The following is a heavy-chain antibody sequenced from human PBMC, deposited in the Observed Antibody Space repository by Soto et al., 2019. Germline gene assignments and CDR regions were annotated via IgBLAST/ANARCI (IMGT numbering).Heavy chain of an antibody. Sequence: QVQLVESGGGVVQPGGSLRLSCAASGFTFRYYAMHWVRQAPGKGLEWVALISYDDGRHKYYADSVKGRFTLSRDNSNNTLSMQMNSLSAEATAVYYCAREGPPGFGCSAAECYSGSLDVWGQGITVTVSS. CDR2: ISYDDGRHK. D-gene: IGHD2-15*01. CDR1: GFTFRYYA. CDR3: AREGPPGFGCSAAECYSGSLDV. J-gene: IGHJ6*02. V-gene: IGHV3-30-3*01.